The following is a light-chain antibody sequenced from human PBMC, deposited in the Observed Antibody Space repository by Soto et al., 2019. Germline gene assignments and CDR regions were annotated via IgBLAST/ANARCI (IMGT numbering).Light chain of an antibody. Sequence: EIVMTQSPATLSVSPGERVTLSCRASQSVNNDLAWYQQKPGQAPRLLIYGASTRATGIPARFSGGGSGTEFTLTISSLQSEDFAVYYCQQYDDWRWTFGQGPKVEI. CDR1: QSVNND. CDR2: GAS. V-gene: IGKV3-15*01. J-gene: IGKJ1*01. CDR3: QQYDDWRWT.